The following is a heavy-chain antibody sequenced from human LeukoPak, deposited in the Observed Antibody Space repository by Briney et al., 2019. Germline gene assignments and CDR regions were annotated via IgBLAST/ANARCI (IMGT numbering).Heavy chain of an antibody. CDR2: ISSDGRST. V-gene: IGHV3-74*01. J-gene: IGHJ4*02. Sequence: GGYLRLSCAASGFTFSRYWMHWVRQAPGRGVVWVSRISSDGRSTIYADSVKGRITIARDNAKNTLYMQMNSLRAEDTAVYYCARDWGGYGPTSHDYWGQGTLVTVSS. D-gene: IGHD3-16*01. CDR3: ARDWGGYGPTSHDY. CDR1: GFTFSRYW.